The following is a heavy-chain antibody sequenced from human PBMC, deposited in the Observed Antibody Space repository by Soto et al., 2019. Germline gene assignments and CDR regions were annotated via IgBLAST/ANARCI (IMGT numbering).Heavy chain of an antibody. CDR1: GYTFTGYY. Sequence: ASVKFSCKASGYTFTGYYMHWVRQAPGQGLEWMGWINPNSGGTNYAQKFQGWVTMTRDTSISTAYMELSRLRSDDTAVYYCARGTLMYNWFDPWGQGTLVTVSS. V-gene: IGHV1-2*04. J-gene: IGHJ5*02. CDR3: ARGTLMYNWFDP. CDR2: INPNSGGT.